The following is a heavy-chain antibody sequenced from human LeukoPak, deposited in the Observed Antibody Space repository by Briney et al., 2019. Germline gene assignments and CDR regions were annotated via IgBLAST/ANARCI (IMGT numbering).Heavy chain of an antibody. V-gene: IGHV4-34*01. J-gene: IGHJ4*02. D-gene: IGHD6-19*01. Sequence: SETLSLTCGVYGESFSGHYCSWIRQPPGKGLEWIGEINHSGNTNYNPSLKSRVTISEDTSKNQFSLKLSSVTAADTAVYYCARSGYSSGWYPAWDYWGQGTLVTVSS. CDR2: INHSGNT. CDR3: ARSGYSSGWYPAWDY. CDR1: GESFSGHY.